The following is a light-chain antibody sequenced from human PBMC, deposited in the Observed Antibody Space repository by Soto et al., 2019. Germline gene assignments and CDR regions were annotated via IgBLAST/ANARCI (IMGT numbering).Light chain of an antibody. CDR2: GAS. CDR1: QSASSSY. Sequence: EIVLTQSPGTLSLSPGERATLSCRASQSASSSYLAWYQQKPGQAPRLLIYGASSRATGIPDRFSGSGSGTDFTLTISRREPEDFAVYYCQQYGSSPPITFGGGTKVEIK. CDR3: QQYGSSPPIT. J-gene: IGKJ4*01. V-gene: IGKV3-20*01.